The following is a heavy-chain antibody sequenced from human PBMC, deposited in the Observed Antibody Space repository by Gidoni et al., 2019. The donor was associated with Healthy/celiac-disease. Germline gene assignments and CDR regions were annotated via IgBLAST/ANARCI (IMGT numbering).Heavy chain of an antibody. D-gene: IGHD2-2*01. V-gene: IGHV3-30-3*01. Sequence: QVQLVESGGGVVQPGRSLRLSCAASGFTFRGYSMHWVRQAPGKGLEWVAVISYDGSNKYYADSVKGRFTISRDNSKNTLYLQMNSLRAEDTAVYYCARERHCSSTSCYYYYGMDVWGQGTTVTVSS. CDR1: GFTFRGYS. CDR2: ISYDGSNK. J-gene: IGHJ6*02. CDR3: ARERHCSSTSCYYYYGMDV.